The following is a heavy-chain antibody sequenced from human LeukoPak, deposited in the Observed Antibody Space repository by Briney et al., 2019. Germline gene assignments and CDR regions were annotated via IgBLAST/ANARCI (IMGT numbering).Heavy chain of an antibody. CDR3: AKDRYYDILTGYY. CDR1: GFTFSSYG. J-gene: IGHJ4*02. CDR2: ISGSGGST. V-gene: IGHV3-23*01. Sequence: GGTLRLSCAASGFTFSSYGMSWVRQAPGKGLEWVSAISGSGGSTYYADSVKGRFTISRDNSKNTLYLQMNSLRAEDTAVYYCAKDRYYDILTGYYWGQGTLVTVSS. D-gene: IGHD3-9*01.